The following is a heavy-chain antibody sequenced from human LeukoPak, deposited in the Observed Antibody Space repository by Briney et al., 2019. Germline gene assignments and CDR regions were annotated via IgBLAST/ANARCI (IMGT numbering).Heavy chain of an antibody. Sequence: GGPLRLSCAASGFTFSSYWMHWVRQAPGQGLVWVSRINSDGSSITYADSVKGRFTISRDNAKNTLYLQMNSLRVEDTAVYYCAREGRVSGYDFDCWGQGTLVTVSS. CDR3: AREGRVSGYDFDC. CDR1: GFTFSSYW. J-gene: IGHJ4*02. CDR2: INSDGSSI. V-gene: IGHV3-74*03. D-gene: IGHD5-12*01.